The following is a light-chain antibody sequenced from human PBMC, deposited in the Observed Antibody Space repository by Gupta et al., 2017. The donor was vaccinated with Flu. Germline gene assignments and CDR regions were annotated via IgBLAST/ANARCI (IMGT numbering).Light chain of an antibody. CDR2: LGS. CDR3: MQAKETPYT. CDR1: HDRLHVTGRYS. Sequence: SSCRSPHDRLHVTGRYSLHWYRQKPGQSPQLLISLGSDRASGVSDRFSGSGSGTDFTLQISRVEAEDVGVYFCMQAKETPYTFGQGTKLEI. V-gene: IGKV2-28*01. J-gene: IGKJ2*01.